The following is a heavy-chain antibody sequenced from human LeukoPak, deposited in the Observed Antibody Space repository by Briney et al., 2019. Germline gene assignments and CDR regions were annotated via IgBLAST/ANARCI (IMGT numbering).Heavy chain of an antibody. Sequence: PGGSLRLSCAASGFIFGDYALSWVRQAPGKGLEWVSAFTGGGGSTSYADSVKGRFTISRDNSKNTLYLQMGSLRAEDMAVYYCARGGRGYYDSSGYYTDLPPPDYWGQGTLVTVSS. CDR1: GFIFGDYA. CDR3: ARGGRGYYDSSGYYTDLPPPDY. D-gene: IGHD3-22*01. CDR2: FTGGGGST. V-gene: IGHV3-23*01. J-gene: IGHJ4*02.